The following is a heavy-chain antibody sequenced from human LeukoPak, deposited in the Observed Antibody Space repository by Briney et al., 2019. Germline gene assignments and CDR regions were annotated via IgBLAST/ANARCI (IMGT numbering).Heavy chain of an antibody. V-gene: IGHV1-2*02. CDR1: GYTFTGYY. J-gene: IGHJ6*03. CDR2: INPKSGGT. D-gene: IGHD2-2*01. CDR3: ARVSVPAAHYYMDV. Sequence: ASVKVSCKASGYTFTGYYIHWVRQAPGQGLEWMGWINPKSGGTNYAQKFQGRVTMTRDTSISTAYMELSRLRSDDTAVYYCARVSVPAAHYYMDVWGKGTTVTISS.